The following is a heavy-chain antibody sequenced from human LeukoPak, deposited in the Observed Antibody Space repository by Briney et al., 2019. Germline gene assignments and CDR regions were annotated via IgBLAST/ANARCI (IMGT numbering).Heavy chain of an antibody. CDR1: GGSFSGYY. CDR3: ARALNYDFWSGYSIDYYYGMDV. Sequence: SETLSLTCAVYGGSFSGYYWSWIRQPPGKGLEWIGEINHSGGTNYNPSLKSRVTISVDTSKNQFSPKLSSVTAADTAVYYCARALNYDFWSGYSIDYYYGMDVWGQGTTVTVSS. V-gene: IGHV4-34*01. CDR2: INHSGGT. J-gene: IGHJ6*02. D-gene: IGHD3-3*01.